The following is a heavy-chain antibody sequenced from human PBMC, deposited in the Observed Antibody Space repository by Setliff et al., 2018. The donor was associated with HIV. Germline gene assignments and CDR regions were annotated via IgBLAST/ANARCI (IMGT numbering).Heavy chain of an antibody. J-gene: IGHJ6*03. CDR2: INPSGST. V-gene: IGHV4-34*01. CDR1: GESFSGFY. Sequence: LSLTCAVYGESFSGFYWNWVRQPPGKGLEWIGEINPSGSTNYNPSLKSRVTISVDKAKNQFSLKLTSVTAADTAVYFCARRFGASYLFSGYMDVWGKGTTVTVSS. D-gene: IGHD1-26*01. CDR3: ARRFGASYLFSGYMDV.